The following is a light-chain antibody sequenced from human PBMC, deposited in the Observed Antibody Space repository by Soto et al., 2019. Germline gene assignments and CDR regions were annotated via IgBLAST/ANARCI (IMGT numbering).Light chain of an antibody. Sequence: QSVLTQPPSASGTPGQRVTVSCSGSSSNLGTYTVNWYQQFPGTAPKLLIYSDDQWPSGVPDRFSGSKSGTSASLAISNLQSEDEADYYCSSYACNNNFVVFGGGTKLTVL. J-gene: IGLJ2*01. V-gene: IGLV1-44*01. CDR3: SSYACNNNFVV. CDR1: SSNLGTYT. CDR2: SDD.